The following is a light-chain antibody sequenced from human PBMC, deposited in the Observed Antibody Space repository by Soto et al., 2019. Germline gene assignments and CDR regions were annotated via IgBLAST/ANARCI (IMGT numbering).Light chain of an antibody. CDR2: GAS. Sequence: DSVWTQSPVTLSVSAGEEGALSCRVSPTVTRNYLVWYQQRPGQAPRLLIYGASARATGIPDRFSGSGSGRDFTLTISRLEPADFAVYYCQQYGTSPITFGQGTRLEIK. V-gene: IGKV3-20*01. J-gene: IGKJ5*01. CDR1: PTVTRNY. CDR3: QQYGTSPIT.